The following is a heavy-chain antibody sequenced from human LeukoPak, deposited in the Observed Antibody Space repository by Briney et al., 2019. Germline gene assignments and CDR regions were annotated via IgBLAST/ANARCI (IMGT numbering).Heavy chain of an antibody. CDR3: ARSLIPGRWYFDL. CDR1: GFTFSSFP. D-gene: IGHD3-16*01. CDR2: ISTDGSYK. Sequence: GKSLRLSCAVSGFTFSSFPFHWVREAPGKGLEWVAAISTDGSYKYHGDSVKGRFTISRDNPMNTLYLQMNGLRPDDTAVYYCARSLIPGRWYFDLWGRGTLVTVSS. J-gene: IGHJ2*01. V-gene: IGHV3-30*04.